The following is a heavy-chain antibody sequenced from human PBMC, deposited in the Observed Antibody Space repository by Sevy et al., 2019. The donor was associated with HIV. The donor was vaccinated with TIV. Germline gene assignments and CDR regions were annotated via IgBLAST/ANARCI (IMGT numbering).Heavy chain of an antibody. D-gene: IGHD3-10*01. CDR3: AIGITMVRGVPHTNY. Sequence: GGSLRLSCAASGFTFSSYGMHWVRQAPGKGLEWVAVISYDGSNKYYADSVKGRFTISRDNSKNTLYLQMNSLRAEDTAVYYCAIGITMVRGVPHTNYWGQGTLVTVSS. CDR2: ISYDGSNK. CDR1: GFTFSSYG. V-gene: IGHV3-30*03. J-gene: IGHJ4*02.